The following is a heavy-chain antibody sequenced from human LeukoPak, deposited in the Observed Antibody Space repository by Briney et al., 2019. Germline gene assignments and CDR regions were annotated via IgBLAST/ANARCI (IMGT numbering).Heavy chain of an antibody. V-gene: IGHV3-30*03. Sequence: PGRSLRLSCAASGFTFSSYAMHWVRQAPGKGLEWVALISYDGSNKCYADSVKGRFTISRDNAKNSLYLQMNSLRAEDTAVYYCARGTDVLLWFGELLSWGQGTQVTVSS. J-gene: IGHJ5*02. CDR2: ISYDGSNK. CDR1: GFTFSSYA. D-gene: IGHD3-10*01. CDR3: ARGTDVLLWFGELLS.